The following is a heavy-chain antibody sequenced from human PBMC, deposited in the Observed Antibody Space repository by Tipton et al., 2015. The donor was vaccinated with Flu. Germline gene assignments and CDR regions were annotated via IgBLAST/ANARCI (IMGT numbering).Heavy chain of an antibody. CDR3: ASSSPRISGTTGVLDY. V-gene: IGHV4-31*03. CDR2: MCNSGST. Sequence: TLSLTCFVSGDSIGSNYYWGWIRQHPGKGLEWIGYMCNSGSTYYNPSLKSRLTLSVDTSKNQFSLKVSSVTAADTAVYYCASSSPRISGTTGVLDYWGQGTLVTVSS. J-gene: IGHJ4*02. CDR1: GDSIGSNYY. D-gene: IGHD1-20*01.